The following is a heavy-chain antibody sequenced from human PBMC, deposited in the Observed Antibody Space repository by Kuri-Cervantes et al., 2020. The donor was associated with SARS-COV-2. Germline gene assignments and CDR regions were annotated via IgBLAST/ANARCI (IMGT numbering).Heavy chain of an antibody. CDR1: GGSVSSGSYY. V-gene: IGHV4-61*01. D-gene: IGHD1-26*01. CDR3: ARDRWDDYIDY. J-gene: IGHJ4*02. CDR2: IYYSGST. Sequence: SETLSLTCTVSGGSVSSGSYYWSWIRQPPGKGLEWIGYIYYSGSTNYNPSLKSRVTISVDTSKNQFSLKLSSVTAADTAVYYCARDRWDDYIDYWGQGTLVTGSS.